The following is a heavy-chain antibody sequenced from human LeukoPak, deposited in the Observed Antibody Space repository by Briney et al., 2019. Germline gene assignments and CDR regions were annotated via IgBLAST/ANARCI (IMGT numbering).Heavy chain of an antibody. Sequence: PSETLSLTCTVSGGSISTNYWSWIRQPPGKRLEWIGYIYYTGSTNYNPSLKSRVTISVDTSKNQFSLKLSSVTAADTAVYYCARDDGGAEDYWGQGTLVTVSS. CDR2: IYYTGST. V-gene: IGHV4-59*12. CDR1: GGSISTNY. CDR3: ARDDGGAEDY. J-gene: IGHJ4*02. D-gene: IGHD4-23*01.